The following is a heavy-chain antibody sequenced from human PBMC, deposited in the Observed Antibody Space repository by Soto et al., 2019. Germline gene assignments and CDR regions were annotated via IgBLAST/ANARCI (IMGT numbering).Heavy chain of an antibody. D-gene: IGHD1-7*01. J-gene: IGHJ4*02. V-gene: IGHV1-3*01. CDR3: ARNILGGTTDY. CDR2: INAGKGDT. CDR1: VYTFTNHA. Sequence: ASVKVSCKASVYTFTNHAIHWVRQAPGQGLEWMGWINAGKGDTKYPQRFQGRVTITRDTSASTAYMELSSLRSEDTAVYYCARNILGGTTDYWGPGTLVTVPQ.